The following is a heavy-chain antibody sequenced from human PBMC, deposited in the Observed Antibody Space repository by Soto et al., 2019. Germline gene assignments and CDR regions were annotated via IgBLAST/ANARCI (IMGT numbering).Heavy chain of an antibody. D-gene: IGHD2-15*01. CDR3: ARNDIVVVVAATVDGWFDP. V-gene: IGHV1-18*01. CDR1: GYTFTSYG. CDR2: ISAYSGNT. Sequence: ASVKVSCKASGYTFTSYGISWVRQAPGQGLEWMGWISAYSGNTNYAQKLQGRVTMTTDTSTSTAYMELRSLRSDDTAVYYCARNDIVVVVAATVDGWFDPWGQGTLVTVSS. J-gene: IGHJ5*02.